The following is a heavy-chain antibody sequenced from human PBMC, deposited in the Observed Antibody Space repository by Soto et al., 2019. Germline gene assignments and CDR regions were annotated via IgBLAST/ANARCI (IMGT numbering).Heavy chain of an antibody. CDR1: GFTFFSYA. Sequence: QVQLMESGGDVVQPGKSLRLSCTVSGFTFFSYAMHWVRQAPGKGLEWVAVVSYDGSKTDYADSVKGRFTLSRDNSNNTMYLQMNSLRAEDTAMYYCAKGAPYYYDSSGSSSHFDFWGQGTLVTVSS. CDR2: VSYDGSKT. J-gene: IGHJ4*02. CDR3: AKGAPYYYDSSGSSSHFDF. D-gene: IGHD3-22*01. V-gene: IGHV3-30-3*01.